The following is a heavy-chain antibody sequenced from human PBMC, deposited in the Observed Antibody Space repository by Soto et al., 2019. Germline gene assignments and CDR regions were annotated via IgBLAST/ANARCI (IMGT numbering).Heavy chain of an antibody. D-gene: IGHD2-15*01. Sequence: QVHLIQSGAEVQKPGSSVKVSCEASGGTFNNYVISWLRQAPGQGLEWMGGIIPSYDAANYARKFRGRLTITADMSTNTAYMELNSLRPEDTATYYCARYWSAGTFYGAFDSWGQGTTVIVS. J-gene: IGHJ3*02. CDR3: ARYWSAGTFYGAFDS. CDR2: IIPSYDAA. CDR1: GGTFNNYV. V-gene: IGHV1-69*06.